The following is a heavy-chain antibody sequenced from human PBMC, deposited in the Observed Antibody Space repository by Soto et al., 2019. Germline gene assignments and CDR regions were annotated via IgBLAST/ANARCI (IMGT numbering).Heavy chain of an antibody. Sequence: PGGSLILSCAASGFTFGSYAMTWVRQAPGKGLEWVSTISGSGGTTYYADSVKGRFTISRENSKNTLYLQMNSLRAEDTAVYYCAKAVALHYDFWSGLEYWGQGALVTVSS. J-gene: IGHJ4*02. V-gene: IGHV3-23*01. CDR2: ISGSGGTT. CDR3: AKAVALHYDFWSGLEY. D-gene: IGHD3-3*01. CDR1: GFTFGSYA.